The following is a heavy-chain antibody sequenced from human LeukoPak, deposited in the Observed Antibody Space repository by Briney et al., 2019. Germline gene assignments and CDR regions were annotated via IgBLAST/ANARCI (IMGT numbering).Heavy chain of an antibody. D-gene: IGHD3-9*01. V-gene: IGHV3-23*01. CDR3: AKGLRYFDWLLMPASFDY. CDR2: ISGSGGST. J-gene: IGHJ4*02. Sequence: GSLRLSCAASGFTFSSYGMSWVRQAPGKGLEWVSAISGSGGSTYYADSVKGRFTISRDNSKNTLYLQMNSLRAEDTAVYYCAKGLRYFDWLLMPASFDYWGQGTLVTVSS. CDR1: GFTFSSYG.